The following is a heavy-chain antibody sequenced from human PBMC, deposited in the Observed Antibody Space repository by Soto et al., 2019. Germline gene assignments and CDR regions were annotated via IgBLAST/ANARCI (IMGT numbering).Heavy chain of an antibody. CDR3: AKEIAAHTDIFDY. CDR1: GFTFSSYA. CDR2: ISGSGTST. D-gene: IGHD6-13*01. V-gene: IGHV3-23*01. J-gene: IGHJ4*02. Sequence: GGSLRLSCAASGFTFSSYAMSWVRQAPGKGLEWVSGISGSGTSTYYGDSGNGRFTISRDNSKNTLYLQMNSLRAEDTAVYYCAKEIAAHTDIFDYWGQGTLVTVSS.